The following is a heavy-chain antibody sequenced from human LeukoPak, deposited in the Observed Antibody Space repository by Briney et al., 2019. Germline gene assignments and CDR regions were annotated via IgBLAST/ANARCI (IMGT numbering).Heavy chain of an antibody. CDR2: IIPIFGTA. CDR3: AKYDSSGYYHFDEYFQH. J-gene: IGHJ1*01. Sequence: SSVKVSCKASGGTFSSYAISWVRQAPGQGLEWMVRIIPIFGTANYAQKFQGRVTITTDESTSTAYMELSSLRSEDTAVYYCAKYDSSGYYHFDEYFQHWGQGTLVTVSS. CDR1: GGTFSSYA. V-gene: IGHV1-69*05. D-gene: IGHD3-22*01.